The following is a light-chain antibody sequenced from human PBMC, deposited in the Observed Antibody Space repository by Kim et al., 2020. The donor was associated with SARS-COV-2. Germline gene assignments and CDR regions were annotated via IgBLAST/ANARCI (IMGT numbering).Light chain of an antibody. CDR1: SSNIGNNY. Sequence: QSVLTQPPSVSAAPGQKVTISCSGSSSNIGNNYVSWYQQLPGTAPKLLIYDNDKRPSGIPDRFSGSKSGTSATLGITGIQPGEEADYYCGTWDSSLSAAVLGGGTKLSVL. J-gene: IGLJ2*01. CDR3: GTWDSSLSAAV. V-gene: IGLV1-51*01. CDR2: DND.